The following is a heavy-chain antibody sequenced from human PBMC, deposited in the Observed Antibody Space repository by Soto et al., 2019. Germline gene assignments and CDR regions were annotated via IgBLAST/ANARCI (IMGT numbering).Heavy chain of an antibody. Sequence: SETLSLTCTVSGGSISSYYWSWIRQPPGKGLEWIGYIYYSGSTNYNPSLKSRVTISVDTSKNQFSLKLSSVTAADTAVYYCARAIKHRYGSGSYNDWGQGTLVTVSS. CDR1: GGSISSYY. D-gene: IGHD3-10*01. CDR3: ARAIKHRYGSGSYND. CDR2: IYYSGST. V-gene: IGHV4-59*01. J-gene: IGHJ4*02.